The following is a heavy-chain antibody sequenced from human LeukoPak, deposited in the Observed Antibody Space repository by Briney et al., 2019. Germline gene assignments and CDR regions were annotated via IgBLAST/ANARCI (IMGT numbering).Heavy chain of an antibody. CDR1: GDSLSSYY. J-gene: IGHJ4*02. CDR3: TREYDSAGLPDY. Sequence: PSETLSLTCTVSGDSLSSYYWNWIRQPPGKGLEWIGHIYHSGSTSYNPSLKSRVATSMDMPKNQFSLKVTSVTAADTAVYYCTREYDSAGLPDYWGQGTLVTVSS. D-gene: IGHD3-22*01. V-gene: IGHV4-59*01. CDR2: IYHSGST.